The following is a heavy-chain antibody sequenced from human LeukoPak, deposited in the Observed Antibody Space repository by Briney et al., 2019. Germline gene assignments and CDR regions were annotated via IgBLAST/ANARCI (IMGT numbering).Heavy chain of an antibody. V-gene: IGHV3-21*01. CDR1: GFTFSSYS. Sequence: GGSLRLSCAASGFTFSSYSMNWVRQAPGKGLVWVSSISSSSSYIYYADSVKGRFTTSRDNAKNSLYLQMNSLRAEDTAVYYCARDQSSGFSSWTYSILDAFDIWGQGTMVTVSS. CDR3: ARDQSSGFSSWTYSILDAFDI. J-gene: IGHJ3*02. D-gene: IGHD6-13*01. CDR2: ISSSSSYI.